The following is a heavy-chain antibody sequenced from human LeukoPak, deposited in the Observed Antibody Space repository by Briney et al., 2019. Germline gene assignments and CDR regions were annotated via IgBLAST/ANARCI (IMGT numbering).Heavy chain of an antibody. CDR1: GFTFSSYA. J-gene: IGHJ4*02. Sequence: GGSLRLSCAASGFTFSSYAMSWVRQAPGKGLEWVSAISGSGGSTYYADSVKGRFTISRDNSRNTLYLQMNSLRAEDTAVYYCAKGVRRSSDYSSPVDYWGQGTLVTVS. D-gene: IGHD3-22*01. CDR2: ISGSGGST. CDR3: AKGVRRSSDYSSPVDY. V-gene: IGHV3-23*01.